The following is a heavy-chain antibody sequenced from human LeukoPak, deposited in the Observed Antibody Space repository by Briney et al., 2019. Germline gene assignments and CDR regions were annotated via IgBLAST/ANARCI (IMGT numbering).Heavy chain of an antibody. CDR1: GYTFTNYD. J-gene: IGHJ4*02. CDR2: MNPNSGNT. Sequence: ASVKVSCKTSGYTFTNYDINWVRQAPGQGLEWMGWMNPNSGNTGYAQKFQGRVSMTRSTSISTAYMELSSLRSEDTAVYYCAGKVDGDYWGQGTLVTVSS. V-gene: IGHV1-8*01. D-gene: IGHD2/OR15-2a*01. CDR3: AGKVDGDY.